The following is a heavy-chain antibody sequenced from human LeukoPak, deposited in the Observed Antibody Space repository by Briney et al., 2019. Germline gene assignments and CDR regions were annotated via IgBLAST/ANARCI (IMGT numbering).Heavy chain of an antibody. CDR2: LSGSGGST. CDR1: GFSFSSYA. V-gene: IGHV3-23*01. Sequence: GGSLRLSCAVSGFSFSSYAMSWVRQAPGKGPEWVSALSGSGGSTYYADSVKGRFSISRDNSKNTLYLQMDSLRAEDTAVYYCAKDFRYCSSTTCYSFDYWGQGTLVTVSS. CDR3: AKDFRYCSSTTCYSFDY. J-gene: IGHJ4*02. D-gene: IGHD2-2*02.